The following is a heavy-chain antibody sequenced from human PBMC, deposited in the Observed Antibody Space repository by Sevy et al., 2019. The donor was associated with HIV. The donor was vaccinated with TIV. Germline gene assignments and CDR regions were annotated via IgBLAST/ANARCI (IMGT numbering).Heavy chain of an antibody. CDR1: GFTFTNAW. V-gene: IGHV3-15*01. Sequence: GGSLRLSCAASGFTFTNAWMNWVRQTPGKGLEWVGRIKRKTDCETTDHAAPVKGRFTISMDDSKNTLYLQMNSLKTEDTAVYYCTTTYYYDSRGCYGIDYWGQGALVTVSS. CDR2: IKRKTDCETT. CDR3: TTTYYYDSRGCYGIDY. J-gene: IGHJ4*02. D-gene: IGHD3-22*01.